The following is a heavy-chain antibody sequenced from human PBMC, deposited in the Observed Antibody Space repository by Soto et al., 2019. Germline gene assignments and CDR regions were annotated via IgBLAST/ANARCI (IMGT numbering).Heavy chain of an antibody. Sequence: EVQLVESGGGLVQPGGSLKLSCAASGFIFSGSAMHWVRQASGKGLEWVGRIRSKANSYATAYAASVKGRFTISRDDSKNTAYLQMNSLKREDTAVYYCTRAGDTGYHYYYYAMDVWGQGTTVTVSS. D-gene: IGHD5-12*01. CDR2: IRSKANSYAT. CDR3: TRAGDTGYHYYYYAMDV. CDR1: GFIFSGSA. V-gene: IGHV3-73*02. J-gene: IGHJ6*02.